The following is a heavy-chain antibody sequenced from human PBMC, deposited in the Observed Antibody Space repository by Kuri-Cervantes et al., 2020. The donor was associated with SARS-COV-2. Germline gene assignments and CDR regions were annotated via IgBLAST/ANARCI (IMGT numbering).Heavy chain of an antibody. V-gene: IGHV3-9*01. CDR2: ISWNSGSI. CDR3: ATPRGYSYGPFDY. Sequence: GGSLRLSCAASGFTFDDYAMHWVRQAPGKGLEWVSGISWNSGSIGYADSVKGRFTISRDNAKNSLYLQMNSLRAEDTAVYYCATPRGYSYGPFDYWGQGTLVTVSS. J-gene: IGHJ4*02. CDR1: GFTFDDYA. D-gene: IGHD5-18*01.